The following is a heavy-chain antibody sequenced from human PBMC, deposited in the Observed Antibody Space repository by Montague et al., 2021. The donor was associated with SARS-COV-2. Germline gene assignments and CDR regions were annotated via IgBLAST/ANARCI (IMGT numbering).Heavy chain of an antibody. D-gene: IGHD1-1*01. V-gene: IGHV4-39*01. Sequence: SETLSLTCTVSGDSISSSSYNWGWIRQPPGKGLEWIGSVHYSRRPYYNPSLKSRVTIYVDTSENQLSLKLSSVTAADTAVYYCTRHVHMTWPEPSPGFDYWGQGTLVTVSS. J-gene: IGHJ4*02. CDR2: VHYSRRP. CDR3: TRHVHMTWPEPSPGFDY. CDR1: GDSISSSSYN.